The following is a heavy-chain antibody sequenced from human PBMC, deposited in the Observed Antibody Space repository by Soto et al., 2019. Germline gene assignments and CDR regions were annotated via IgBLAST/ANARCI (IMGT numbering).Heavy chain of an antibody. V-gene: IGHV2-5*02. D-gene: IGHD6-19*01. CDR1: GFSLSTSGVG. CDR3: AHSHRIAVAGTDFDY. CDR2: IYWDDDK. J-gene: IGHJ4*02. Sequence: QITLKESGPPLVKPTQTLTLTCTFSGFSLSTSGVGVGWIRQPPGKALEWLALIYWDDDKRYSPSLKSRLTITKDTSKNQVVLTMTNMDPVDTATYYCAHSHRIAVAGTDFDYWGQGTLVTVSS.